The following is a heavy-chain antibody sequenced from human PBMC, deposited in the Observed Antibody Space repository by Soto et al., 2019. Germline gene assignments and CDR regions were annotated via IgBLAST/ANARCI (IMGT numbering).Heavy chain of an antibody. D-gene: IGHD5-18*01. CDR3: ARIEQLWLPIRFDT. CDR2: IYWNDNK. V-gene: IGHV2-5*01. J-gene: IGHJ5*02. CDR1: GFSLTTSGVG. Sequence: SGPTLVNPTQTLTLTCTFSGFSLTTSGVGVGWIRQPPGKALEWLALIYWNDNKRYNASLKSRLTITKDTTENQVVLTMTNMDPVDTATYYCARIEQLWLPIRFDTWGQGTLVTVSS.